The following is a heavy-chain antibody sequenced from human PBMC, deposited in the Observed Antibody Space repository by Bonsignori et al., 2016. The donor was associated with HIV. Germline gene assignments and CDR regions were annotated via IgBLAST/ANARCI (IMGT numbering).Heavy chain of an antibody. V-gene: IGHV1-69*01. J-gene: IGHJ6*03. CDR2: IIPIFGTA. CDR3: ARDAELGYYYYYMDV. Sequence: WVRQAPGQGLEWMGGIIPIFGTANYAQKFQGRVTITADESTSTAYMELSSLRSEDTAVYYCARDAELGYYYYYMDVWGKGTTVTVSS. D-gene: IGHD7-27*01.